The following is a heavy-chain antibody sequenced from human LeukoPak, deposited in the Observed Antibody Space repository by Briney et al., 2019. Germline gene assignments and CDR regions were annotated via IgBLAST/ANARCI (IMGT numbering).Heavy chain of an antibody. D-gene: IGHD3-10*01. CDR2: IYPGGSDT. CDR1: GYSFTSYW. J-gene: IGHJ4*02. CDR3: ARRLTMVRGVLGGPFDY. V-gene: IGHV5-51*01. Sequence: GESLKISCKGSGYSFTSYWIGWVRQMPGKGLEWMGIIYPGGSDTRYSPSFQGQGTISADKSISTAYLQWSSLKASDTAMYYCARRLTMVRGVLGGPFDYWGQGTLVTVSS.